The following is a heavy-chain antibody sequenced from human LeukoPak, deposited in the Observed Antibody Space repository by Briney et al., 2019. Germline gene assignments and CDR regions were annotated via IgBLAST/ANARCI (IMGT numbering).Heavy chain of an antibody. CDR1: GGSISSYY. J-gene: IGHJ4*02. CDR3: AREWYPDY. CDR2: IYYSGST. D-gene: IGHD2-15*01. V-gene: IGHV4-59*01. Sequence: SETLSLTCTVSGGSISSYYWSWIRQPPGKGLEWIGYIYYSGSTNYNPSLKSRVTISVDTSKNQFSLKLSSVTAADTAAYYCAREWYPDYWGQGTLVTVSS.